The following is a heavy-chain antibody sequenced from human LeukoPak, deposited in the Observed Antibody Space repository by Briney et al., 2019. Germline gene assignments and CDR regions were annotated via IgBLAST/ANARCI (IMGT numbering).Heavy chain of an antibody. Sequence: ASVKVSCKASGGTFSSYAINWVRQATGQGLEWMGWMNPKSGNTGSAQRFQGRVTMTRDTSISTAYMELSSLRSEDTAVYYCARGRVVRGVIRAFDIWGQGTMVTVSS. V-gene: IGHV1-8*02. CDR1: GGTFSSYA. D-gene: IGHD3-10*01. CDR3: ARGRVVRGVIRAFDI. CDR2: MNPKSGNT. J-gene: IGHJ3*02.